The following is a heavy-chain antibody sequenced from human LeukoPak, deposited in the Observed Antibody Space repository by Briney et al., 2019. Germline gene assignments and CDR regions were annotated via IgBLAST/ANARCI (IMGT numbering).Heavy chain of an antibody. CDR2: ISSSSSTI. CDR1: GFTFSRYS. J-gene: IGHJ2*01. D-gene: IGHD4-17*01. V-gene: IGHV3-48*04. CDR3: ARDRGAYGVYFDL. Sequence: GGSLRLSCGASGFTFSRYSMNWVRQAPGKGLEWVSYISSSSSTIYYADSVKGRFTISRDNAKNSLYLQMNSLRAGDTAVYYCARDRGAYGVYFDLWGRGTPVTVSS.